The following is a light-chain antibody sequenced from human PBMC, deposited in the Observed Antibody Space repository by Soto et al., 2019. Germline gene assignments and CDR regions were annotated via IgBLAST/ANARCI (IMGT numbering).Light chain of an antibody. CDR1: SSDVGAYNY. J-gene: IGLJ1*01. V-gene: IGLV2-11*01. CDR2: DVS. Sequence: QSALTQPRSVSGSPGQSVTISCTRTSSDVGAYNYVSWYQQHPGKAPKLMIYDVSKRPSGVPDRFSGSKSGNTASLTISGLQAEDEADYYCCSYAGSYTVVFGTGTKVTVL. CDR3: CSYAGSYTVV.